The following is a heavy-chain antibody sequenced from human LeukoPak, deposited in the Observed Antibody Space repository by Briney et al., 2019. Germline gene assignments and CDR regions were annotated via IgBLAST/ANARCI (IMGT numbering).Heavy chain of an antibody. V-gene: IGHV1-3*01. D-gene: IGHD4/OR15-4a*01. CDR3: ARDYGASGYFDY. Sequence: ASVKVSCKASGYTFTSYAMHWVRQAPGQRLEWMGWINAGNGNTKYSQKFQGRVTITRDTSASTAYMELSSLRSEDTAVYYCARDYGASGYFDYWGQGTLVTVSS. CDR1: GYTFTSYA. CDR2: INAGNGNT. J-gene: IGHJ4*02.